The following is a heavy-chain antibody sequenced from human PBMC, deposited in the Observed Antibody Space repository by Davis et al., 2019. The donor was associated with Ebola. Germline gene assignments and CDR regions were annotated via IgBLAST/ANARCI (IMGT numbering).Heavy chain of an antibody. CDR1: GFIVSDKY. V-gene: IGHV3-23*01. Sequence: GGSLRLSCAASGFIVSDKYMSWVRQAPGKGLEWVSSISGSGASTYYADSVKGRFTISRDNSTNTLYLQMHSLRAEDTAVYYCANGNYDSSGYWGYWFDPWGQGTLVTVSS. CDR2: ISGSGAST. CDR3: ANGNYDSSGYWGYWFDP. J-gene: IGHJ5*02. D-gene: IGHD3-22*01.